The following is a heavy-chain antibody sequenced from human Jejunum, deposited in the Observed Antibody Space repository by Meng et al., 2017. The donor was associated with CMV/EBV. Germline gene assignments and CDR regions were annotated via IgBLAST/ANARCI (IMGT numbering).Heavy chain of an antibody. V-gene: IGHV3-74*01. CDR1: GLTFSSAW. Sequence: CAASGLTFSSAWMHWVRQAPGKGLVWVSRMNSDGSTTDHADSATGRFTISRDNARNTLYLQMNSLRAEDTAVYYCARAGEYRFDYWGQGTLVTVSS. D-gene: IGHD2/OR15-2a*01. J-gene: IGHJ4*02. CDR3: ARAGEYRFDY. CDR2: MNSDGSTT.